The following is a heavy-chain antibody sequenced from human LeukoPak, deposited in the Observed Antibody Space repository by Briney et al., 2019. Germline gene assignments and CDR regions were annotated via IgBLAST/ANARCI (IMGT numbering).Heavy chain of an antibody. D-gene: IGHD3-3*01. CDR1: GFTFSSYA. V-gene: IGHV3-30-3*01. Sequence: GGSLRLSCAASGFTFSSYAMHWVRQAPGKGLEWVAVISYDGSNKYYADSVKGRFTISRDNSKNTLYLQMNSLRAEDTAVYYCARCNTILGVVIIPFLGYWGQGTLVTVSS. J-gene: IGHJ4*02. CDR2: ISYDGSNK. CDR3: ARCNTILGVVIIPFLGY.